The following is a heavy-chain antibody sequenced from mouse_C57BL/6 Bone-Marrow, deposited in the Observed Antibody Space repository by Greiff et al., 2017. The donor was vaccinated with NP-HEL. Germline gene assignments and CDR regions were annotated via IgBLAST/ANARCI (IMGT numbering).Heavy chain of an antibody. Sequence: DVKLVESGGGLVKPRGSLKLSCAASGFTFSSYAMSWVRQTPEKRLEWVATISDGGSYTYYPDNVKGRFTISRDNAKNNLYLQMSHLKSEDTAMYYCARDRPLTTVVAGGAMDYWGQGTSVTVSS. CDR1: GFTFSSYA. CDR3: ARDRPLTTVVAGGAMDY. V-gene: IGHV5-4*01. J-gene: IGHJ4*01. D-gene: IGHD1-1*01. CDR2: ISDGGSYT.